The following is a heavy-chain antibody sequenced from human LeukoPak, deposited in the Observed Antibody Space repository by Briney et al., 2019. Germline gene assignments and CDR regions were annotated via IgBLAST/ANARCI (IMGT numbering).Heavy chain of an antibody. J-gene: IGHJ4*02. CDR2: INSDIYSNTI. Sequence: GGSLRLSCTASGFTISTYWMSWVRQAPGKGLEWISYINSDIYSNTIYYADTVKGRFTISRDNGKNSLYLQMNSLRDEDTAVYYCARDRDYAFDYWGQGTLVTVSS. D-gene: IGHD4-17*01. V-gene: IGHV3-48*02. CDR1: GFTISTYW. CDR3: ARDRDYAFDY.